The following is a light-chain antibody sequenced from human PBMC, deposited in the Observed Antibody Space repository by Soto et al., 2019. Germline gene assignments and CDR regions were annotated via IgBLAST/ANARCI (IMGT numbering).Light chain of an antibody. Sequence: EIVLTQSPGTLSLSPGERATLSCRASQSVSSSYLAWYQQKPGQAPRLLIYGASSRATGTPDRFSGSGSGTGFTLTISRLEPEDFAVYYCQQYGSSPPALTFGGGTKGEIK. J-gene: IGKJ4*01. CDR2: GAS. CDR1: QSVSSSY. CDR3: QQYGSSPPALT. V-gene: IGKV3-20*01.